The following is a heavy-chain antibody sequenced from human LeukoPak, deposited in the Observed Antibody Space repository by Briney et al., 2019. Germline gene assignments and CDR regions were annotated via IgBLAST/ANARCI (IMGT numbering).Heavy chain of an antibody. CDR3: AGEWTRYYYDSSGYYP. V-gene: IGHV3-30*03. Sequence: PGGSLRLSCAGSGFPFSSDAMNWVRQAPGKGLEWVAVISYDGSNKYYADSVKGRFTISRDNSKNTLYLQMNSLRAEDTAVYYCAGEWTRYYYDSSGYYPWGQGTLVTVSS. CDR2: ISYDGSNK. CDR1: GFPFSSDA. D-gene: IGHD3-22*01. J-gene: IGHJ5*02.